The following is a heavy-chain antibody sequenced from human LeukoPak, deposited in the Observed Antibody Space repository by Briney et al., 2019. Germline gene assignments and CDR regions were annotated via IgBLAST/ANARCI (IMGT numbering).Heavy chain of an antibody. CDR1: GFTFSSYA. Sequence: GGSLRLSCAASGFTFSSYAMSWVRQAPGKGLEWVSAISGSGGSTYYADSVKGRFTISRDNSKNTLYLQMNSLRAEDTAVYYCAKDTYPRQREYYFDYWGQGTLVSVSS. V-gene: IGHV3-23*01. CDR2: ISGSGGST. CDR3: AKDTYPRQREYYFDY. J-gene: IGHJ4*02.